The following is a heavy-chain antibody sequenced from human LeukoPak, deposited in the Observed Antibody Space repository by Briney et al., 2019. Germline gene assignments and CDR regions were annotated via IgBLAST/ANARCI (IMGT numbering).Heavy chain of an antibody. D-gene: IGHD2-15*01. V-gene: IGHV3-30*18. J-gene: IGHJ3*02. Sequence: GRSLRLSCAASGFTFSSYGMHWVRQAPGKGLEWVAVRWYDGGNKYYADSVKGRFTISRDNSKNTLYLQMNSLRAEDTAMYYCAKDRYCSGGSCYYDAFDIWGQGTMVTVS. CDR3: AKDRYCSGGSCYYDAFDI. CDR1: GFTFSSYG. CDR2: RWYDGGNK.